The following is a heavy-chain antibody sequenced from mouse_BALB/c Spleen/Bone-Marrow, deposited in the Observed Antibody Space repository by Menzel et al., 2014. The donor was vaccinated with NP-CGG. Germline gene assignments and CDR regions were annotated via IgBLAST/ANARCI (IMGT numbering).Heavy chain of an antibody. CDR3: ARGSSYFDY. CDR2: ISDGGSYT. Sequence: EVQLQQSGGGLVKPGGSLKLSCAASGFTFSDYYMYWVRQTPEKRLEWVATISDGGSYTYYPDSVKGRFTISRDNAKNNLYLQMSSLQSEDTAMYYCARGSSYFDYWGQGTTLTVSS. CDR1: GFTFSDYY. V-gene: IGHV5-4*02. D-gene: IGHD1-1*01. J-gene: IGHJ2*01.